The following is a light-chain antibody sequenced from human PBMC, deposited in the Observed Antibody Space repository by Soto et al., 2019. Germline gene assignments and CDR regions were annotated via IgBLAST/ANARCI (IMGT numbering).Light chain of an antibody. Sequence: DIQLTQSPSFLSASVGDRVTITCRASQGISSYLDWYQQKPGKAPKLLIYAASTLQSGVPSRFSGSGSGTEFTLTIISLQPEDFATYYCQQLNSYPRTFGQGTKLEIK. CDR2: AAS. J-gene: IGKJ2*01. CDR1: QGISSY. V-gene: IGKV1-9*01. CDR3: QQLNSYPRT.